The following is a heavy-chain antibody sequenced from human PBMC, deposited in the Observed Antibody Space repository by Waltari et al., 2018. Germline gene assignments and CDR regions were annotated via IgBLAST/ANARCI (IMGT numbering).Heavy chain of an antibody. CDR1: GGSFSGFY. CDR3: ARADRGPRFTSGSSATPDWGP. D-gene: IGHD1-26*01. V-gene: IGHV4-34*01. CDR2: INHSGST. Sequence: QVQLQQWGAGLLKPSETLSLTCAVYGGSFSGFYWNWIRQPPGRGLEWIGEINHSGSTNYNPSLKTRVTRALDTSRNHFSLKLSSVTAADTAVYYCARADRGPRFTSGSSATPDWGPWGQGTLVTVSS. J-gene: IGHJ5*02.